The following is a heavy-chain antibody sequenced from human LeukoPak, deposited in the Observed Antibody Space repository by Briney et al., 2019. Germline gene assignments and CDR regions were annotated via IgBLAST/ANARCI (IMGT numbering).Heavy chain of an antibody. D-gene: IGHD3-22*01. J-gene: IGHJ4*02. V-gene: IGHV4-59*12. Sequence: SETLSLTCTVSGGSLSSYYWSWIRQPPGKGLEWIGYIYYSGSTNYNPSLKSRVTISVDTSKNQFSLKLSSVTAADTAVYYCARSPTYYYDSSGYYLDYWGQGTLVTVSS. CDR3: ARSPTYYYDSSGYYLDY. CDR2: IYYSGST. CDR1: GGSLSSYY.